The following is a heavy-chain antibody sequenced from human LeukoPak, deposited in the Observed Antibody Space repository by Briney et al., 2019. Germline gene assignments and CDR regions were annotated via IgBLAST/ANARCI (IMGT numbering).Heavy chain of an antibody. V-gene: IGHV3-30*18. CDR1: GFPFSSYG. D-gene: IGHD6-13*01. CDR2: ISYDGSNK. J-gene: IGHJ6*02. CDR3: AKGLYSSSWYTLGEYYYYGMDV. Sequence: GRSLRLSCAASGFPFSSYGMHWVRQAPGKGLEWVAVISYDGSNKYYADSVKGRFTISRDNSKNTLYLQMNSLRAEDTAVYYCAKGLYSSSWYTLGEYYYYGMDVWGQGTTVTVSS.